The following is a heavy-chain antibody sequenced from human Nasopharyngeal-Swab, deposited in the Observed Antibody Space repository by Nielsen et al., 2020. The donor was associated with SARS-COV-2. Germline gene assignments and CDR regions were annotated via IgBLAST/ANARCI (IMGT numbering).Heavy chain of an antibody. V-gene: IGHV5-10-1*01. CDR1: GYTFGNHW. Sequence: GESLKISCKGYGYTFGNHWISWVRQMSGKGLEWMGRIDPSDSYTKYSPSFQGHVTTSADKSISIAYLQWSSLKASDTGMYYCARNSGYYLGENLWGQGTLVTVSS. J-gene: IGHJ5*02. CDR3: ARNSGYYLGENL. CDR2: IDPSDSYT. D-gene: IGHD3-22*01.